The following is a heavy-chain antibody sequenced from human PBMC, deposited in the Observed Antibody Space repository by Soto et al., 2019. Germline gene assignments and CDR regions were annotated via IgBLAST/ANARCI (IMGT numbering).Heavy chain of an antibody. CDR3: ARHGSPGGHGFYYYGMDV. V-gene: IGHV4-39*01. Sequence: PETLSLTCTVSGGSISRSSEYWCWIPQAPGKWLEWIGSIYYIGSTYYNPSLKSRVTISVDTSKNQFSLKLSSVTAADTAVYYCARHGSPGGHGFYYYGMDVWGQGTTVT. CDR1: GGSISRSSEY. D-gene: IGHD2-8*02. CDR2: IYYIGST. J-gene: IGHJ6*02.